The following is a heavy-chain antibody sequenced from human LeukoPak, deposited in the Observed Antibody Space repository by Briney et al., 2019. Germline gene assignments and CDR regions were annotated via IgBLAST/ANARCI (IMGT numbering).Heavy chain of an antibody. J-gene: IGHJ5*02. CDR1: GFTFSDYY. Sequence: GGSLRLSCAASGFTFSDYYMSWIRQAPGKGLEWVAVISYDGSNKYYADSVKGRFTISRDNSKNTLYLQMNSLRAEDTAVYYCAKGGLLWFGELRADWFDPWGQGTLVTVSS. CDR2: ISYDGSNK. CDR3: AKGGLLWFGELRADWFDP. D-gene: IGHD3-10*01. V-gene: IGHV3-30*18.